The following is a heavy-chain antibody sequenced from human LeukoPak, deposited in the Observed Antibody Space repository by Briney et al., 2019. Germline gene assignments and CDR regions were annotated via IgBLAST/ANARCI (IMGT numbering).Heavy chain of an antibody. CDR2: INTNTGNP. CDR3: ARDLGSQFLYYDSTGYDYWGQGYDY. D-gene: IGHD3-22*01. Sequence: ASVNVSCKASGYTFTSYAMNWVRQAPGQGLEWLGWINTNTGNPTYAQGFTGRFVFSLDTSVSTAYLQISSLKAEDTAVYYCARDLGSQFLYYDSTGYDYWGQGYDYWGQGTLVTVSS. V-gene: IGHV7-4-1*02. CDR1: GYTFTSYA. J-gene: IGHJ4*02.